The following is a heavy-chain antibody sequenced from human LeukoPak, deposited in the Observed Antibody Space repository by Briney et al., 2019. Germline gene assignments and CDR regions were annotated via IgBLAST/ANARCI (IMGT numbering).Heavy chain of an antibody. CDR3: AKGPFFYYDASGYNYFDS. Sequence: PGGSLRLSCATSGFTFSSFAMSWVRQAPGEGLERVSAMRGSGGMTYSADSVKGRFTISRDNSKDTLYLQMNSLRAEDTAIYYCAKGPFFYYDASGYNYFDSWGQGTLVTVSS. CDR2: MRGSGGMT. CDR1: GFTFSSFA. V-gene: IGHV3-23*01. D-gene: IGHD3-22*01. J-gene: IGHJ4*02.